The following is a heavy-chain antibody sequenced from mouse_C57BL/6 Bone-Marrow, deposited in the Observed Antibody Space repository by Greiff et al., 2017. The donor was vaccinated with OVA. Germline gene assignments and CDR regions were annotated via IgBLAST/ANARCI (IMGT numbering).Heavy chain of an antibody. V-gene: IGHV1-54*01. CDR2: INPGSGGT. D-gene: IGHD1-1*01. Sequence: VQLQQSGAELVRPGTSVKVSCKASGYAFTNYLIEWVKQRPGQGLEWIGVINPGSGGTNYNEKFKGKATLTADKSSSTAYMQLSSLTSEDSAVYFCARQYYGSSRYADWGQGALVTVAA. CDR3: ARQYYGSSRYAD. J-gene: IGHJ3*01. CDR1: GYAFTNYL.